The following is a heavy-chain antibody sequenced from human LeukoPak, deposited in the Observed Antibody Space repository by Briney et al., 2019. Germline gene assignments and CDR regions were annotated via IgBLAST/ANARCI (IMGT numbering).Heavy chain of an antibody. J-gene: IGHJ4*02. CDR3: ARVSGYSGTWYVDY. CDR1: GFTFSTYG. Sequence: GRSQILSCAASGFTFSTYGMHWVRQAPGKGLEWVAVISYDGSNKYYADSVKGRFTISRDKSKNTLYLQMNSLRADDTAVYYCARVSGYSGTWYVDYWCQGTLVTVSS. V-gene: IGHV3-30*03. CDR2: ISYDGSNK. D-gene: IGHD6-13*01.